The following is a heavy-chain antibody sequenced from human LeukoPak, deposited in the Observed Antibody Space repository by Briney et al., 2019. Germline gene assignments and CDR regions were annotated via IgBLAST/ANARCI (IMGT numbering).Heavy chain of an antibody. Sequence: GGSLRLSCAASGFTFSTYAMSCVRQAPGKGLEWVSTISGSGGSTYYADSVKGRFTISRDNAKNSLYLQMNSLRAEDTAVYYCARVGTSLNFDYWGQGTLVTVSS. J-gene: IGHJ4*02. V-gene: IGHV3-23*01. D-gene: IGHD1-1*01. CDR1: GFTFSTYA. CDR3: ARVGTSLNFDY. CDR2: ISGSGGST.